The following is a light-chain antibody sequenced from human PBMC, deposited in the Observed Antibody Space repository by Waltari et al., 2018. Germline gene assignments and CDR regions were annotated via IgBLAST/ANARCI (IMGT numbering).Light chain of an antibody. V-gene: IGKV3-20*01. CDR2: RAS. CDR1: QSVGSSS. J-gene: IGKJ1*01. Sequence: DIVLTQSPGTASLSQGERVTLSCRASQSVGSSSLAWYQHKPGQAPRLVIYRASRRATGIPDRFSGSGSGTDFSLTISRLEPEDFAVYYCQQHGTLPATFGQGTKVEIK. CDR3: QQHGTLPAT.